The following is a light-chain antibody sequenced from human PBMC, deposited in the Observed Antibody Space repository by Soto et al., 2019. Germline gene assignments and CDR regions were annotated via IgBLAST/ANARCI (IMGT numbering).Light chain of an antibody. V-gene: IGKV1-33*01. J-gene: IGKJ3*01. Sequence: DIQMTQSPSSLSASVGDRITITCQASQDISKYLIWYQQTPGKAPKFLIYEASNLERGVPSRFSGSGSGTDFTFTINSLQPVDIATYYWQQYHSLPFTFGPGTKLDIK. CDR3: QQYHSLPFT. CDR2: EAS. CDR1: QDISKY.